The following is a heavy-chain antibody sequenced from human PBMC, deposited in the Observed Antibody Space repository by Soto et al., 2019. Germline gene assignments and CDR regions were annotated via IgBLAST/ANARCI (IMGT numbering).Heavy chain of an antibody. CDR2: IIPIFGTA. CDR1: GGTFSSYA. Sequence: SVQVSCKASGGTFSSYAISWVRQAPGQGLEWMGGIIPIFGTANYAQKFQGRVTITADKSTSTAYMELSSLRSEDTAVYYCARDQLLGDCSGGSCYGDDFERWGHGRMETVSS. V-gene: IGHV1-69*06. D-gene: IGHD2-15*01. CDR3: ARDQLLGDCSGGSCYGDDFER. J-gene: IGHJ3*02.